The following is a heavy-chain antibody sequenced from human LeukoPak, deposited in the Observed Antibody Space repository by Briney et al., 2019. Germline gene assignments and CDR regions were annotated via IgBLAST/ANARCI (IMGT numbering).Heavy chain of an antibody. J-gene: IGHJ5*02. V-gene: IGHV3-30*03. Sequence: GGSLRLSCAASGFTFSSYGMHWVRQAPGKGLEWVAVISYDGSNKYYADSVKGRFTISRDNSKNTLYLQMNSLRAEDTAVYYCARDAVVVPAAILNWFDPWGQGTLVTVSS. CDR3: ARDAVVVPAAILNWFDP. D-gene: IGHD2-2*02. CDR1: GFTFSSYG. CDR2: ISYDGSNK.